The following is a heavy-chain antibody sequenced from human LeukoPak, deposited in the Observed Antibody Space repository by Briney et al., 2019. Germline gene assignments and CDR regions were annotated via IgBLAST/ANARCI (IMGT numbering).Heavy chain of an antibody. CDR3: ARLSTTETGPEY. Sequence: PSETLSLTCTVSGGSIRSSYYYWGWIRQPPGKGLEWIGSIYYSGSTYYNPSLKSRVTISVDTSKNQFSLKLSSVTAADTAVYYCARLSTTETGPEYWGQRTLVTVSS. V-gene: IGHV4-39*01. CDR1: GGSIRSSYYY. J-gene: IGHJ4*02. CDR2: IYYSGST. D-gene: IGHD4-17*01.